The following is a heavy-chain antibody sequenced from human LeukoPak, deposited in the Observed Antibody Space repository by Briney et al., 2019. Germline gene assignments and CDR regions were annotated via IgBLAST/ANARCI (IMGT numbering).Heavy chain of an antibody. Sequence: PGGSLRLSRAASGFTFSSSSMSWVRQPPGKGLEWVSSISGSGGSTYYADSVNGRFTISRDNSKNTLYLQMNSLRAEDTAVYYWAKCAIVVVVAATRCYFDYWGQGTLVTVSS. D-gene: IGHD2-15*01. CDR1: GFTFSSSS. CDR2: ISGSGGST. V-gene: IGHV3-23*01. CDR3: AKCAIVVVVAATRCYFDY. J-gene: IGHJ4*02.